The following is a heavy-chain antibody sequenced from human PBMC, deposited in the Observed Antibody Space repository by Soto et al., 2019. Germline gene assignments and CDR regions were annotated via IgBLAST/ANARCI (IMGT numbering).Heavy chain of an antibody. J-gene: IGHJ5*02. CDR3: ARTRAVWFDP. D-gene: IGHD6-19*01. CDR2: IYYCGST. CDR1: GGSISSSSYY. Sequence: QLQLQESGPGLVKPSETLSLTCTVSGGSISSSSYYWGWIRQPPGKGLEWIGSIYYCGSTYYNPSLKSRVTISVDTSKNQFSLKLSSVTAADTAVYYCARTRAVWFDPWGQGTLVTVSS. V-gene: IGHV4-39*01.